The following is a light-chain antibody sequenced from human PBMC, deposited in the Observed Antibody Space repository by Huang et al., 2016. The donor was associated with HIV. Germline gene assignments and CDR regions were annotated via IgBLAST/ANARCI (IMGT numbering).Light chain of an antibody. J-gene: IGKJ2*01. CDR2: AAS. CDR1: QDISNY. Sequence: DIQMTQSPSSLSAAVGDRVTITCRARQDISNYLAWFQQKPGKAHKSLIFAASTLRSGVPSKFSGGGSGTDFALTITGLQPEDFATYYCQQYYTFPYTFGQGTKLEIK. V-gene: IGKV1-16*02. CDR3: QQYYTFPYT.